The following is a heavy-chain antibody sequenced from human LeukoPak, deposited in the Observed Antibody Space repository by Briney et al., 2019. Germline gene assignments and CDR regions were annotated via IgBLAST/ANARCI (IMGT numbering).Heavy chain of an antibody. Sequence: GRSLRLSCAASGFTFDDYAMHWVRQAPGKGLEWVSGISWNSGSIGYADSVKGRFTISRDNAKNSLYLQMNSLRAEDTALYYCAKEYRAFDYWGQGTLVTVSS. V-gene: IGHV3-9*01. CDR2: ISWNSGSI. CDR3: AKEYRAFDY. J-gene: IGHJ4*02. CDR1: GFTFDDYA. D-gene: IGHD2-2*02.